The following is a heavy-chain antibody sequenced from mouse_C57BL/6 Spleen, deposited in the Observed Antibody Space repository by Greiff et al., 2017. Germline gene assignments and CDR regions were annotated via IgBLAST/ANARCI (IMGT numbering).Heavy chain of an antibody. CDR3: TRYYGYDPAWFAD. CDR1: GYTFPDYE. J-gene: IGHJ3*01. CDR2: IDPETGGT. D-gene: IGHD2-2*01. V-gene: IGHV1-15*01. Sequence: VKLQESGAELVRPGASVTLSCKASGYTFPDYEMHWVKQTPVHGLEWIGAIDPETGGTAYNQKFKGKAILTADKSSSTAYMELRSLTSEDSAVYYCTRYYGYDPAWFADWGQGTLVTVSA.